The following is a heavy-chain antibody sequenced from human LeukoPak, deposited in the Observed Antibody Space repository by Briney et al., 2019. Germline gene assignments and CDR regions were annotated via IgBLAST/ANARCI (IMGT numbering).Heavy chain of an antibody. CDR3: ARGGVGPNWRNWFDP. CDR1: GYYFNTYW. V-gene: IGHV5-51*01. J-gene: IGHJ5*02. CDR2: IYPGDSDI. D-gene: IGHD2-8*02. Sequence: GESLKISCKGSGYYFNTYWIAWVRQMPGKGLEWMGIIYPGDSDIKYSPSFQGQVTISVDKSISTAYLQWSSLQASDSAMYYCARGGVGPNWRNWFDPWGQGTLVTVSS.